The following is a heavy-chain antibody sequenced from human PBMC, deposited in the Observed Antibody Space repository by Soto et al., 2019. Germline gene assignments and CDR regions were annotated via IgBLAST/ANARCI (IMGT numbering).Heavy chain of an antibody. V-gene: IGHV4-30-4*01. Sequence: SETLSLTCTVSGGSISSGDYCWSWIRQPPGKGLEWIGYIYYSGSTYYNPSLKSRVTISVDTSKNQFSLKLSSVTAADTAVYYCARGGVYYDSSGYIVWGQGTLVTVSS. CDR2: IYYSGST. CDR1: GGSISSGDYC. D-gene: IGHD3-22*01. J-gene: IGHJ4*02. CDR3: ARGGVYYDSSGYIV.